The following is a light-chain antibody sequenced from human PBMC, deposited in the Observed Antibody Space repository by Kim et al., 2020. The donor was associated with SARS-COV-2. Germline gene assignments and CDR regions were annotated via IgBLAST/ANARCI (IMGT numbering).Light chain of an antibody. CDR2: GAS. V-gene: IGKV3-11*01. Sequence: PGERAPPSRAGSQSVRTSLACDQQKPGQAPRLLIYGASDRAPGIPARFSGSGAGTDFTLTISSLEGEDFAVYFCQQRSNWPLGTFGQGTRLEIK. CDR3: QQRSNWPLGT. J-gene: IGKJ5*01. CDR1: QSVRTS.